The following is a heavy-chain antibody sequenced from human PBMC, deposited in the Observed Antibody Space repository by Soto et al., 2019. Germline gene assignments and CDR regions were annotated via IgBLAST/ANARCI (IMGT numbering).Heavy chain of an antibody. V-gene: IGHV4-34*01. Sequence: SETLSLTCAVYGGSFSGYYWSWIRPPPGKGLEWIGEINHSGSTNYNPSLKSRVTISVDTSKNQFSLKLSSVTAADTAVYYCARSAEQLVQGDAFDIWGQGTMVTVSS. CDR2: INHSGST. CDR1: GGSFSGYY. CDR3: ARSAEQLVQGDAFDI. D-gene: IGHD6-6*01. J-gene: IGHJ3*02.